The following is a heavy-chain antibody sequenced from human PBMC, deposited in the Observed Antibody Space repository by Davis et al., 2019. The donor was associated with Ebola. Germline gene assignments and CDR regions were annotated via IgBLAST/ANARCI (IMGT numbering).Heavy chain of an antibody. J-gene: IGHJ6*02. CDR1: GGSISSYY. CDR2: IYYSGST. V-gene: IGHV4-59*08. Sequence: MPSETLSLTCTVSGGSISSYYWSWIRQPPGTGLEWTGSIYYSGSTNYNPSLKSRVTISVDTSKNQFSLKLSPVTAADTAVYYCARQSAYYDFWSGYSAPGYDYYYYYGMDVWGQGTTVTVSS. CDR3: ARQSAYYDFWSGYSAPGYDYYYYYGMDV. D-gene: IGHD3-3*01.